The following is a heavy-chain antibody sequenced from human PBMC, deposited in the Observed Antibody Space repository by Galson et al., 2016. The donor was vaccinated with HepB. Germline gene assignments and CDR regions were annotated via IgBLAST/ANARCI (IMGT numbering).Heavy chain of an antibody. CDR2: ISHSGST. CDR1: GGPISNSNW. J-gene: IGHJ1*01. Sequence: SETLSLTCAVSGGPISNSNWWSWVRQPPGKGLEWIGEISHSGSTHYNPSLKSRVSLSSDMSRDESSLKLNSVTAADTAIYFCTRESGAFVPFGYWGQGALVTVSS. CDR3: TRESGAFVPFGY. V-gene: IGHV4-4*02. D-gene: IGHD3-10*01.